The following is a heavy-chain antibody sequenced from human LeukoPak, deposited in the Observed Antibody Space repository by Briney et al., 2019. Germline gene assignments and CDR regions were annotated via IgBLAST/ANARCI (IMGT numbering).Heavy chain of an antibody. CDR2: IYTSGST. V-gene: IGHV4-4*07. CDR3: ARDLILSGVNYYMDV. Sequence: SETLSLTCTVSGGSISSYYWSWIRQPAGKGLEWIGRIYTSGSTNYNPSLKSRVTMSVDTSKNQFSLKLSSVTAADTAVYYCARDLILSGVNYYMDVWGKGTTVTVSS. CDR1: GGSISSYY. J-gene: IGHJ6*03. D-gene: IGHD2-8*01.